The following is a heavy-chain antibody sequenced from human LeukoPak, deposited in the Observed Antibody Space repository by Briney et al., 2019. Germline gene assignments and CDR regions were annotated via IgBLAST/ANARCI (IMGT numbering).Heavy chain of an antibody. CDR1: GGSISSSSYY. D-gene: IGHD5-12*01. J-gene: IGHJ4*02. V-gene: IGHV4-61*01. CDR3: AGSLGSGYDWEYYFDY. CDR2: IYYSGST. Sequence: SETLSLTCTVSGGSISSSSYYWSWIRQPPGKGLEWIGYIYYSGSTNYNPSLKSRVTISVDTSKNQFSLKLSSVTAADTAVYYCAGSLGSGYDWEYYFDYWGQGTLVTVSS.